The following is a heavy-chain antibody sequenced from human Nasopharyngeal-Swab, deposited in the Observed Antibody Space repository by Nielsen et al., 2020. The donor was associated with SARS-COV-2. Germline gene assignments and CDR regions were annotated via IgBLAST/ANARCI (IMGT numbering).Heavy chain of an antibody. CDR1: GGSLRRGGYS. CDR3: ARDQGHGMDV. J-gene: IGHJ6*02. V-gene: IGHV4-30-2*01. Sequence: LRLSCAVAGGSLRRGGYSWSWIRQPPGKGLEWIGYIYHSGSTYYNPSLKSRVTISVDRSKNQFSLKLSSVTAADTAVYYCARDQGHGMDVWGQGTTVTVSS. CDR2: IYHSGST.